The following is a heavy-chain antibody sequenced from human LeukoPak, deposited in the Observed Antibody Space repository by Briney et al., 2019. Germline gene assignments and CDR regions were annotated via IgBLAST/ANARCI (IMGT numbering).Heavy chain of an antibody. V-gene: IGHV3-66*01. Sequence: GGSLRLSCAASGFTVTNNYMSWVRQAPGKGLEWVSVIYAGGITSSADSVKGRFTLSRDSSKNTLYLQMISLRAEDTAVYYCANPLLGYSGYDFGYWGQGTLVTVSS. CDR1: GFTVTNNY. CDR2: IYAGGIT. J-gene: IGHJ4*02. CDR3: ANPLLGYSGYDFGY. D-gene: IGHD5-12*01.